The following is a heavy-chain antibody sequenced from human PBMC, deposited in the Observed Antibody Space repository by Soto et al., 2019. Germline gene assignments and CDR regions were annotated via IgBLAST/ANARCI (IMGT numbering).Heavy chain of an antibody. CDR1: GGTFNSYA. V-gene: IGHV1-69*13. Sequence: SVKVSSKASGGTFNSYAISWVRQAPGQGLEWMGGIIPIFGTANCAQKFQGRVTITADESTSTAYMELSSLRSEDTAVYYCARAANRIVGAIQYFDYWGQGTLVTVSS. J-gene: IGHJ4*02. D-gene: IGHD1-26*01. CDR2: IIPIFGTA. CDR3: ARAANRIVGAIQYFDY.